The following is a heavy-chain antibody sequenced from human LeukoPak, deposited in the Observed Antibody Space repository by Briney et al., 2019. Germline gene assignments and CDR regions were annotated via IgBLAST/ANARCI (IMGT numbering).Heavy chain of an antibody. CDR2: IRPDGSET. J-gene: IGHJ3*01. CDR3: ARLGSLRRDAFAL. V-gene: IGHV3-7*01. Sequence: PGGSLRLSCAASGFTFSNDWMAWVRRAPGKGLEWVANIRPDGSETYYVASVDGRFTISRDNAEKSLFVQMNSLTVEDTAVYYCARLGSLRRDAFALWGRGTMVTVAS. D-gene: IGHD1-26*01. CDR1: GFTFSNDW.